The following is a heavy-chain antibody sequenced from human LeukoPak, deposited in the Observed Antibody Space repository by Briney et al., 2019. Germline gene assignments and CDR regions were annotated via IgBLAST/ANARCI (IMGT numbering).Heavy chain of an antibody. D-gene: IGHD2-15*01. V-gene: IGHV1-69*04. CDR1: GGTFSSYA. Sequence: GASVKVSCKASGGTFSSYAISWVRQAPGQGLEWMGRIIPILSIANYAQKFQGRVTITADKSTSTAYMELSSLRPEDTAVYYCARPGCSGGSCYNAFYIWGQGTMVTVSS. CDR3: ARPGCSGGSCYNAFYI. J-gene: IGHJ3*02. CDR2: IIPILSIA.